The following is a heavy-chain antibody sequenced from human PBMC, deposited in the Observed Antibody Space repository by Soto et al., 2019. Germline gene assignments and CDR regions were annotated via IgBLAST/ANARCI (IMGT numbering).Heavy chain of an antibody. CDR2: IYPGDSDT. CDR3: ARPGSVGYYYYGMDV. Sequence: GAALKISCKGSGYSFTSYWIGWVRQMPGKGLEWMGIIYPGDSDTRYSPSFQGQVTISADKSISTAYLQWSSLKASDTAMYYCARPGSVGYYYYGMDVWGQGTTVTVSS. D-gene: IGHD2-15*01. V-gene: IGHV5-51*01. J-gene: IGHJ6*02. CDR1: GYSFTSYW.